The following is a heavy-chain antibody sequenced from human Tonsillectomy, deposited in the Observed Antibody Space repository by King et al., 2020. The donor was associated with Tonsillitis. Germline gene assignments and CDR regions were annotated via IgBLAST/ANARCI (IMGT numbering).Heavy chain of an antibody. V-gene: IGHV3-33*08. CDR2: IWSDGNNK. CDR3: ARVQKGAPHYFYMDV. J-gene: IGHJ6*03. CDR1: GFTFSSYG. Sequence: VQLVESGGGVVQPGRSLRLSCAASGFTFSSYGMHWVRQAPGKGLEWVAVIWSDGNNKYYADSAKGRFTISRDNSKNTLYLQMNSLRVEDTAVYYCARVQKGAPHYFYMDVWGKGTTVTVSS. D-gene: IGHD1-26*01.